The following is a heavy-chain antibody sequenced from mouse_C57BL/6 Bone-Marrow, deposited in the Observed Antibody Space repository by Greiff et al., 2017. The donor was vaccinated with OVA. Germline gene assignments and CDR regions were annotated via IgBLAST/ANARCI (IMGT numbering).Heavy chain of an antibody. V-gene: IGHV1-50*01. CDR2: IDPSDSYT. CDR3: ARSASSYFDY. Sequence: VQLQQPGAELVKPGASVKLSCKASGYTFTSYWMQWVKQRPGQGLEWIGEIDPSDSYTNYNQKFKGKATLTVDTSSSTAYMQLSSLTSEDSAVYYCARSASSYFDYWGQGTTLTVSS. J-gene: IGHJ2*01. CDR1: GYTFTSYW. D-gene: IGHD1-1*01.